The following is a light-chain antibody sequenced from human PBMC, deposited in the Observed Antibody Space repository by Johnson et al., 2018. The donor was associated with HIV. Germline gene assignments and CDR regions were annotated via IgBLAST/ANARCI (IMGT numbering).Light chain of an antibody. J-gene: IGLJ1*01. V-gene: IGLV1-51*02. Sequence: QSVLTQPPSVSAAPGQKVTISCSGSSSNIGNNYVSWYQQLPGTAPKLVIYENNKRPSGIPDRFSGSKSGTSATLGIAGLQTGDEADYYCGTWDTSLSAVYVFGTGTKVTVL. CDR1: SSNIGNNY. CDR3: GTWDTSLSAVYV. CDR2: ENN.